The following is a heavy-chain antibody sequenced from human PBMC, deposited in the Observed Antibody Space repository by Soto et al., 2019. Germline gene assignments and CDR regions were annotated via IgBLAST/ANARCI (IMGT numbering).Heavy chain of an antibody. V-gene: IGHV3-74*01. CDR1: GFTFSRDW. Sequence: EVQLVESGGGLVQPGGSLRLSCAASGFTFSRDWMHWVRQAPGKGLVWVSRVNSDGSTINYADSVKGQFTISRDNAKNTLYLQMNSLRVDDTAKYYCVRWPEYWGQGTLVTVSS. CDR2: VNSDGSTI. CDR3: VRWPEY. D-gene: IGHD2-15*01. J-gene: IGHJ4*01.